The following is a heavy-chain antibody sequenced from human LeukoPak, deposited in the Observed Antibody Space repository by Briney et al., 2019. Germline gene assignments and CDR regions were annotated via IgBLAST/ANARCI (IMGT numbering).Heavy chain of an antibody. D-gene: IGHD6-19*01. CDR2: MNPNSGNT. CDR1: GYTFTSYD. V-gene: IGHV1-8*01. J-gene: IGHJ4*02. CDR3: VLVRSGWFVFDY. Sequence: ASVKVSCKASGYTFTSYDINWVRQATGQGLEWMGWMNPNSGNTGYAQKFQGRVTMTRNTSISTAYMELSSLRSDDTAVYYCVLVRSGWFVFDYWGQGTLVTVSS.